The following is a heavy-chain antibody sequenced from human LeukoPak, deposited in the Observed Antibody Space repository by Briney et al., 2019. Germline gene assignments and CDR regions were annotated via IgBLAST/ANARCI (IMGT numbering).Heavy chain of an antibody. CDR3: ARDLEWEQHNAFDI. Sequence: ASVKVSCKASGYTFSSYGISWVRQAPGQGLEWMGWISAYNGNTNYAQKLQGRVTMTTDTSTSTAYMELRSLRSDDTAVYYCARDLEWEQHNAFDIWGQGTMVTVSS. V-gene: IGHV1-18*01. CDR1: GYTFSSYG. J-gene: IGHJ3*02. CDR2: ISAYNGNT. D-gene: IGHD1-26*01.